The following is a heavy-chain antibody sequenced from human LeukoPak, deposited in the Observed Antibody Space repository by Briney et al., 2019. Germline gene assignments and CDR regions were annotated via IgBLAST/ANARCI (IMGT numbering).Heavy chain of an antibody. V-gene: IGHV4-34*01. D-gene: IGHD6-13*01. CDR3: ASQADWFDP. J-gene: IGHJ5*02. Sequence: SETLSLTCAVYGGSFSGYYWSWIRQPPGKGLEWIGEINHSGSTNYNPPLKSRVTISVDTSKNQFSLKLSSVTAADTAVYYCASQADWFDPWGQGTLVTVSS. CDR1: GGSFSGYY. CDR2: INHSGST.